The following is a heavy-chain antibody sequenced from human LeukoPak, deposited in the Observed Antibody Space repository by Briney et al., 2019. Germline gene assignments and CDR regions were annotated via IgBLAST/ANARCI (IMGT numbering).Heavy chain of an antibody. J-gene: IGHJ4*02. CDR1: GFTFSSYW. D-gene: IGHD3-16*01. CDR3: ERTYDVGRPFL. Sequence: GGSLRLSCAGAGFTFSSYWMHWVRQAPRKGLVLVSHINSDGSNTTYADSVKGRFTISRDNAKNTLYLQMNSLRDDDTAVYHCERTYDVGRPFLWGQETLVTVSS. V-gene: IGHV3-74*01. CDR2: INSDGSNT.